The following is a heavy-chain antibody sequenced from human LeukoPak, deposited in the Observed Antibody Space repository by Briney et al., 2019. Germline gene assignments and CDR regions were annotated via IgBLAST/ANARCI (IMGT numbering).Heavy chain of an antibody. CDR2: ISWNSGSI. V-gene: IGHV3-9*01. J-gene: IGHJ4*02. CDR1: GFTFDDYA. CDR3: ARASRRYCSSTSCPAY. D-gene: IGHD2-2*01. Sequence: GGSLRLSCAASGFTFDDYAMHWVRQAPGKGLEWVSGISWNSGSIGYADSVKGRFTISRDNAKNSLYLQMNSLRAEDTAVYYCARASRRYCSSTSCPAYWGQGTLVTVSS.